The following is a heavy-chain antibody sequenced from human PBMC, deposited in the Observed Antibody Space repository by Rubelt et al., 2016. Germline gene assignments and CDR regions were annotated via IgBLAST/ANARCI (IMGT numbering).Heavy chain of an antibody. J-gene: IGHJ6*02. V-gene: IGHV4-59*12. Sequence: QVQLQESGPGLVKPSETLSLTCTVSGGSISSYYWSWIRQPPGKGLEWIGYIYYSGSTYYNPSLKSRVTISVDTSKNQFSLKLSSVTAADTAVYYCARDREAPHHGYYYYGMDVWGQGTTVTVSS. CDR1: GGSISSYY. CDR2: IYYSGST. CDR3: ARDREAPHHGYYYYGMDV. D-gene: IGHD1-14*01.